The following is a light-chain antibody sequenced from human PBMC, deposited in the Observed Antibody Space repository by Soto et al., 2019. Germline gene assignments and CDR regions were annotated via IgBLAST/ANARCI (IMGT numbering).Light chain of an antibody. CDR2: DAS. Sequence: ESVLTQSPATLSLSPGERATLSCRASQSVNTYLAWYQHKPGQAPRLLIHDASIRATGVPARFSGSGSGTDFTLTISSLEPEDFAVYYCQHRSGFTFGPGT. J-gene: IGKJ3*01. CDR3: QHRSGFT. V-gene: IGKV3-11*01. CDR1: QSVNTY.